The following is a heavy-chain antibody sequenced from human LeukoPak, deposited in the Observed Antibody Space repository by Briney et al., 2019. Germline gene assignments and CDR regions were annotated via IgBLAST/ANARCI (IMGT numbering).Heavy chain of an antibody. Sequence: SETLSLTCAVSGXSISSSNGWSWVRQPPGKGLEWIGEIYHSGSTNYNPSLKSRVTISVDKSKNQFSLKLSSVTAADTAVYYCARGYGSGSSDYYYGMDVWGHGATVTVSS. CDR1: GXSISSSNG. CDR2: IYHSGST. J-gene: IGHJ6*02. D-gene: IGHD3-10*01. CDR3: ARGYGSGSSDYYYGMDV. V-gene: IGHV4-4*02.